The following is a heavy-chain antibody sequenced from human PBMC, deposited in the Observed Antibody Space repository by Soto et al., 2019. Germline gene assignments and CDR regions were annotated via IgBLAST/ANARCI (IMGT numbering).Heavy chain of an antibody. CDR2: ISSSSSTI. Sequence: EVQLVESGGGLVQPGGSLRLSCAASGFTFSSYSMNWVRQAPGKGLEWVSYISSSSSTIYYADSVKGRFTISRDNAKNSLYLQMNSLRAEDTAVYYCARVLEYSSIWFSRYLDYGGQGTLVTVSS. CDR3: ARVLEYSSIWFSRYLDY. D-gene: IGHD6-13*01. CDR1: GFTFSSYS. V-gene: IGHV3-48*01. J-gene: IGHJ4*02.